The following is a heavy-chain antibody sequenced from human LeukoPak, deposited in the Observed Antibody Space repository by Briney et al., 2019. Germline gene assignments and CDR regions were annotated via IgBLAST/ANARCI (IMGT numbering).Heavy chain of an antibody. CDR2: ISSSGSTI. Sequence: GGSLRLSCAASGFTFSDYYMTWIRQAPGKGLEWVSYISSSGSTIYYADSVKGRFTISRDNAKNSLYLQMNSLRAEDTAVYYCAGVNSGWYTWFDPWGQGTLVTVSS. V-gene: IGHV3-11*01. CDR1: GFTFSDYY. CDR3: AGVNSGWYTWFDP. D-gene: IGHD6-19*01. J-gene: IGHJ5*02.